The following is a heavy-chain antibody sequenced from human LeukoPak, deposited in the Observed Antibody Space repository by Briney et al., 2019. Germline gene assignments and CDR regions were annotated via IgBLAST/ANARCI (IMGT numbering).Heavy chain of an antibody. CDR2: IGWDSDSK. V-gene: IGHV3-43*01. J-gene: IGHJ4*02. CDR1: GFTFDEYT. D-gene: IGHD6-13*01. CDR3: AKDRSRSYSGFDS. Sequence: GGSLRLSCAASGFTFDEYTMHWVRQVPGKGLEWVSVIGWDSDSKYYLESVKGRFTISRDNTKNSLYLQMNSLRTEDTAFYYCAKDRSRSYSGFDSWGQGTLVTVSS.